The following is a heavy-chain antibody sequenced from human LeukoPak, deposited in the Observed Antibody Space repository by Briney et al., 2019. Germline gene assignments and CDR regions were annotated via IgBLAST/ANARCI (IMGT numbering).Heavy chain of an antibody. J-gene: IGHJ4*02. CDR3: ATYRQVLLPFES. CDR1: GFTFSTFA. Sequence: GGSLRLSCEASGFTFSTFAMIWVRQPPGKGLEWVSSIFPSGGEIHYADPVRGRFTISRDNSKSTLSLQMNSLRAEDTAIYYCATYRQVLLPFESWGQGTLVTVSS. CDR2: IFPSGGEI. D-gene: IGHD2-8*02. V-gene: IGHV3-23*01.